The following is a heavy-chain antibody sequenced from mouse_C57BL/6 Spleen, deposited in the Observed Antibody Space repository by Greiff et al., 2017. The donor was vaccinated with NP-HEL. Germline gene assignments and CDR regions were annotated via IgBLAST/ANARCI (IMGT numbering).Heavy chain of an antibody. J-gene: IGHJ4*01. V-gene: IGHV14-2*01. Sequence: EVQLQQSGAELVKPGASVKLSCTASGFNITDYYMHWVKQRTEQGLEWIGRIDPEDDETKYAPKFQGKATITADTSSNTAYLQLSSLTSEDTAVYYCARSYDYDNYYAMDYWGQGTSVTVSS. CDR1: GFNITDYY. CDR3: ARSYDYDNYYAMDY. CDR2: IDPEDDET. D-gene: IGHD2-4*01.